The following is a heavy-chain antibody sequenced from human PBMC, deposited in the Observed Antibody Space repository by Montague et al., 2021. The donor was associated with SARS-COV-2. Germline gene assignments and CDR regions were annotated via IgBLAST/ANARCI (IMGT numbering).Heavy chain of an antibody. V-gene: IGHV3-23*01. CDR1: GFTFSNSA. CDR2: SSGSDGGT. Sequence: SLRLSCAASGFTFSNSAMNLFRQAPGKGLELVSGSSGSDGGTHYSDSVKGRFTISRDNSKNVLYLQMNSLRAEDTALYYCAKDSYYYGLGYGMDVWGQGTTVTVSS. D-gene: IGHD3-10*01. CDR3: AKDSYYYGLGYGMDV. J-gene: IGHJ6*02.